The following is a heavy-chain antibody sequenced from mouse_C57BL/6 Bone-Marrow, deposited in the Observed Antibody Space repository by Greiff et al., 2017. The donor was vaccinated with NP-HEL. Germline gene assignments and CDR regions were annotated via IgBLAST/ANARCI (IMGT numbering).Heavy chain of an antibody. CDR2: IHPSDSDT. CDR1: GYTFTSYW. D-gene: IGHD1-1*01. CDR3: AIWFITTVVAGGY. V-gene: IGHV1-74*01. Sequence: QVQLQQPGAELVKPGASVKVSCKASGYTFTSYWMHWVKQRPGQGLEWIGRIHPSDSDTNYNQKFKGKATLTVDKSSSTAYMQLSSLTSEDYAVEYCAIWFITTVVAGGYWGQGTTLTVSS. J-gene: IGHJ2*01.